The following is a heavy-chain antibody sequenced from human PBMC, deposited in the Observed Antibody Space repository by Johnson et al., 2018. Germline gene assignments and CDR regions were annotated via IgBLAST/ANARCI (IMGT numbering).Heavy chain of an antibody. D-gene: IGHD3-10*01. J-gene: IGHJ3*02. CDR1: GGSFSGDY. CDR2: LNHRGRT. V-gene: IGHV4-34*01. Sequence: QVQLQQWGAGLLRPSETLSLTCAVYGGSFSGDYWNWIRQPPGKGLEWLGELNHRGRTTYHPSLKSPVTISGYTSNNQFSLKLNSVTAADTAVYYCVRFELSGNAFDIWGQGTMVTVSS. CDR3: VRFELSGNAFDI.